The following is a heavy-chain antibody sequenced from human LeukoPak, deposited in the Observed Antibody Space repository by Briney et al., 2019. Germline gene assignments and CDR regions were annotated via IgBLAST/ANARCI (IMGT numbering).Heavy chain of an antibody. Sequence: GRSLRLSCAASGFTFDDYAMHWVRQAPGKGLEWVSGISWNSGSIGYADSVKGRFTISRDNAKNSLYLQMNSLRAEDTALYYCAKALYYDILTGQDFDYWGQGTLVTVSS. V-gene: IGHV3-9*01. CDR2: ISWNSGSI. CDR3: AKALYYDILTGQDFDY. CDR1: GFTFDDYA. D-gene: IGHD3-9*01. J-gene: IGHJ4*02.